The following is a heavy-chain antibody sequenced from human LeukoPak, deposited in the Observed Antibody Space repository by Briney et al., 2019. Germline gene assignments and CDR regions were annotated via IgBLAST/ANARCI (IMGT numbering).Heavy chain of an antibody. Sequence: SQTLSLTCTVSGGSISSGSYYWSWIRQPAGKGLEWIGRIYTGGSTNYNPSLKSRVTISVDTSKNQFSLKLSSVTAADTAVYYCAREVRERYCSSTSCYYYFDYWGQGTLVTVSS. CDR1: GGSISSGSYY. D-gene: IGHD2-2*01. J-gene: IGHJ4*02. CDR2: IYTGGST. V-gene: IGHV4-61*02. CDR3: AREVRERYCSSTSCYYYFDY.